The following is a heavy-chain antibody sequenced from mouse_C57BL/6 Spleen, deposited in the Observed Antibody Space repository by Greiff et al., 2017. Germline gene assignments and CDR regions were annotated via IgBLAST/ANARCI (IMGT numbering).Heavy chain of an antibody. D-gene: IGHD1-1*01. CDR2: FYPGSGSI. Sequence: QVQLQQSGAELVKPGASVTLSCTASGYTFTEYTIHWVKQRSGQGLEWIGWFYPGSGSIKYNEKFKDKATLTADKSSSKVYMELSRLTSEDSAVYFCARHEEAYYGSSYSYYFDYWGQGTTLTVSS. CDR3: ARHEEAYYGSSYSYYFDY. V-gene: IGHV1-62-2*01. J-gene: IGHJ2*01. CDR1: GYTFTEYT.